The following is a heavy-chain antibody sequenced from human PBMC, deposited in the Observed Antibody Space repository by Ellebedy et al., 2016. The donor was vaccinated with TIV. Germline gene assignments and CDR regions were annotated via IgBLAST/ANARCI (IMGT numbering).Heavy chain of an antibody. Sequence: GGSLRLSCTASGFTFSTSVMHWVRQAPEKGLVWVSRVDTDGSGTRYADSVKGRFTISRDSAGNSLYLQMNSLGAEDTAVYYCARAIYGASYLWGRGTLVTVSS. CDR1: GFTFSTSV. CDR2: VDTDGSGT. V-gene: IGHV3-74*01. CDR3: ARAIYGASYL. D-gene: IGHD4-17*01. J-gene: IGHJ2*01.